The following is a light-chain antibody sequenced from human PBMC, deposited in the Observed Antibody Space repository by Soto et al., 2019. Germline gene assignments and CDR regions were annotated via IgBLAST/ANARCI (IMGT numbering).Light chain of an antibody. J-gene: IGLJ3*02. V-gene: IGLV1-44*01. CDR3: AAWDDSLNGWV. CDR1: TSNIGSNS. Sequence: HSVLTQPPSASGTPGQRVTISCSGSTSNIGSNSVNWYQQLPGTAPKLLLYSSDRRPSGVPDRFSGSKSGTSASLAINGLQPEDEADYYCAAWDDSLNGWVFGGGTKLTVL. CDR2: SSD.